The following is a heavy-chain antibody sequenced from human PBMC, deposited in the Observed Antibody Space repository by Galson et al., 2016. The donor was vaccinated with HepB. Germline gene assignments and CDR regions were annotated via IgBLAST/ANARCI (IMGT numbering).Heavy chain of an antibody. Sequence: SVKVSCKASGYTFTDYYIHWVRQAPGQGLEWMGWISNSGGTKYAQKFQGWVTMTRDTSISTAYMELSRLRSDDTAVYYCSRELSSFEFWGQGILVTVSS. V-gene: IGHV1-2*04. CDR2: ISNSGGT. CDR3: SRELSSFEF. CDR1: GYTFTDYY. J-gene: IGHJ4*02.